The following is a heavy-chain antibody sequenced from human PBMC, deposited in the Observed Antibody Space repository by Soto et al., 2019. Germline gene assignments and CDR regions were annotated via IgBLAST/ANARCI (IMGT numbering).Heavy chain of an antibody. CDR2: IYYSGST. CDR1: GGSINSFH. CDR3: ARLRTGTTEYFDY. Sequence: QVQLQESGPGLVKPSETLSLTCTVSGGSINSFHWSWIRQPPGKGLEWMGYIYYSGSTTYNPSLKSRLTISVDTSRNQFSLKLSSVTAADTAVYYCARLRTGTTEYFDYWGQGTLVTVSS. D-gene: IGHD1-1*01. J-gene: IGHJ4*02. V-gene: IGHV4-59*08.